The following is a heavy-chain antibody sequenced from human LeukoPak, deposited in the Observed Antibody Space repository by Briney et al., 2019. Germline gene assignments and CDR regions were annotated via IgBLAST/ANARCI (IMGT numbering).Heavy chain of an antibody. V-gene: IGHV3-11*01. D-gene: IGHD6-19*01. CDR1: GFTLSVSY. CDR2: ISTSASTI. J-gene: IGHJ5*01. Sequence: GGSLRLSCAPSGFTLSVSYITWTRHAPGRGVEWVSYISTSASTIYYADSVKGRFTISRDNTKNSLYLQMNSLRAEDTAMYYCARGYSSAPDSWGQGTLVTVSS. CDR3: ARGYSSAPDS.